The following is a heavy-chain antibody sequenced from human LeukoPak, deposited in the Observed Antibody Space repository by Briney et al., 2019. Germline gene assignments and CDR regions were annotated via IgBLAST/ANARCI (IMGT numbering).Heavy chain of an antibody. Sequence: ASVKVSCKASGYTFTGYYMHWVRQAPGQGLERMGWISAYNGNTNYAQKLQGRVTMTTDTSTSTAYMELRSLRSDDTAVYYCARDGRAYCGGDCYSGDYWGQGTLVTVSS. V-gene: IGHV1-18*04. CDR1: GYTFTGYY. D-gene: IGHD2-21*02. CDR2: ISAYNGNT. CDR3: ARDGRAYCGGDCYSGDY. J-gene: IGHJ4*02.